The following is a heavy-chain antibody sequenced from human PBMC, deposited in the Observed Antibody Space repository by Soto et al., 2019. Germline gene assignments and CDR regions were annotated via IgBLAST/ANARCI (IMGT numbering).Heavy chain of an antibody. Sequence: SVKVSCKASGCTFSSYAISWVRQAPGQGLEWMGGIIPIFGTANYAQKFQGRVTITADESTSTAYMELSSLRSEDTAVYYCARSVWFGDHYYYGMDVWGQGTTVTVSS. CDR2: IIPIFGTA. CDR3: ARSVWFGDHYYYGMDV. J-gene: IGHJ6*02. V-gene: IGHV1-69*13. CDR1: GCTFSSYA. D-gene: IGHD3-10*01.